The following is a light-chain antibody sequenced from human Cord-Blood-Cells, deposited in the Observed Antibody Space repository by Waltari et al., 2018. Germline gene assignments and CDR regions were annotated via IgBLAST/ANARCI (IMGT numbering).Light chain of an antibody. CDR1: SSDVGGYNY. V-gene: IGLV2-14*01. J-gene: IGLJ1*01. Sequence: QSALTQPASVSGSPGQSITISCTGTSSDVGGYNYVSWYQQHPSKAPKLMIYEVSNRPSGVSNRFSGSKSVNTASLTISGLQAEDEADYYCSSYTSSSTLDVFGTGTKVTVL. CDR3: SSYTSSSTLDV. CDR2: EVS.